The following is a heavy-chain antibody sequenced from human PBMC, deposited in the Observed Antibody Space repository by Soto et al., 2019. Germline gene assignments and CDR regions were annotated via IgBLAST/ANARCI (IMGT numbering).Heavy chain of an antibody. Sequence: EVQLVESGGGLVQPGGSLRLSCAASGFSFSSHSMKWVRQAPGKGLEWVSYISSSGSTIYYADSVKGRFTISRDNANNSLYLQMNSLRDDDTAVYYCARGRGDCGGTNCYLDYWGQGALVTVSS. V-gene: IGHV3-48*02. CDR3: ARGRGDCGGTNCYLDY. CDR2: ISSSGSTI. D-gene: IGHD2-21*01. CDR1: GFSFSSHS. J-gene: IGHJ4*02.